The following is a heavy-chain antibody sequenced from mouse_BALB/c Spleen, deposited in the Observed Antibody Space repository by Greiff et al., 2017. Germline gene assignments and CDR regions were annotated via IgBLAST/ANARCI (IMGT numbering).Heavy chain of an antibody. CDR2: IYPYNGGT. Sequence: VQLQQSGPELVKPGASVKISCKASGYTFTDYNMHWVKQSHGKSLEWIGYIYPYNGGTGYNQKFKSKATLTVDNSSSTAYMELRSLTSEDSAVYYCAMGLGFAYWGQGTLVTVSA. J-gene: IGHJ3*01. D-gene: IGHD4-1*01. CDR3: AMGLGFAY. V-gene: IGHV1S29*02. CDR1: GYTFTDYN.